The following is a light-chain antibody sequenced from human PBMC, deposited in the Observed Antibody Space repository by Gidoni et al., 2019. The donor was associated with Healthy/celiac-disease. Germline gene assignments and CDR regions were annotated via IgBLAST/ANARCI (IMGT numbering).Light chain of an antibody. Sequence: ELVLTQSPGTLSLSPGERATLSCRASQSVSSSYLAWYQQKPGKAPQLLTYGASSRATGIPDRCSGSGSGTDVTLTISRLEPEDFAVYYCHQYGSSPPHTFGQGTKLEIK. CDR1: QSVSSSY. V-gene: IGKV3-20*01. CDR3: HQYGSSPPHT. CDR2: GAS. J-gene: IGKJ2*01.